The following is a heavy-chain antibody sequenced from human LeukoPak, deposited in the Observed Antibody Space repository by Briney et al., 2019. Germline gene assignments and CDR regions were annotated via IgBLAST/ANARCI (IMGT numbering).Heavy chain of an antibody. CDR1: GFTFNSYT. V-gene: IGHV3-21*01. Sequence: GGSLRLSCAASGFTFNSYTMYWVRQAPGKGLEWVSSISSSSSHMFYADSVKGRFSISGDNAKNSLYLQMNSVRAEDTAVYYCVRDSGSSYGYYFLHWGQGTLVTVSS. D-gene: IGHD1-26*01. CDR3: VRDSGSSYGYYFLH. CDR2: ISSSSSHM. J-gene: IGHJ1*01.